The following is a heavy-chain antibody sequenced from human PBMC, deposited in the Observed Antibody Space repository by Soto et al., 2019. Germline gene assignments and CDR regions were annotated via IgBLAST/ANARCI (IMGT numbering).Heavy chain of an antibody. Sequence: PSETLSLTCTVSGGSISSYYWSWIRQPPGKGLEWIGYIYYSGSTNYNPSLKSRVTISVDTSKNQFSLKLSSVTAADTAMYYCARYRGQCYCDRNGLLAFRGRGTYVTASS. CDR3: ARYRGQCYCDRNGLLAF. J-gene: IGHJ4*02. D-gene: IGHD5-12*01. V-gene: IGHV4-59*08. CDR2: IYYSGST. CDR1: GGSISSYY.